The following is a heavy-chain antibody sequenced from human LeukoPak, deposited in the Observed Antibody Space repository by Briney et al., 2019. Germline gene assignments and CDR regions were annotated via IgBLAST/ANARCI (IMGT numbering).Heavy chain of an antibody. D-gene: IGHD3-22*01. V-gene: IGHV1-69*01. CDR3: AREDPYVSYRYDSSGPFEY. Sequence: SGKVACKASGGTFSSYAISWVRQAPGQGLEWMGGIIPIFGTANYAQKFQGRVTITADESTSTAYMELSSLRSEDTAVYYCAREDPYVSYRYDSSGPFEYWGQGTLVTVSS. CDR2: IIPIFGTA. J-gene: IGHJ4*02. CDR1: GGTFSSYA.